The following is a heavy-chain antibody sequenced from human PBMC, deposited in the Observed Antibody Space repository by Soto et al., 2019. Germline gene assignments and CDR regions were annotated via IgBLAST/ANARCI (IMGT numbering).Heavy chain of an antibody. Sequence: SETLSLTCAVSGGSITSGNSYCCSWIRQPPGKGLEWIGSISHTGSTSYNPSLKSRLTMSVDKSKNQFSLRLSSVTAADMAVYYCARAVAPYFGTWLDPWGEGILVTVSS. CDR2: ISHTGST. CDR3: ARAVAPYFGTWLDP. J-gene: IGHJ5*02. D-gene: IGHD3-10*01. CDR1: GGSITSGNSYC. V-gene: IGHV4-30-2*01.